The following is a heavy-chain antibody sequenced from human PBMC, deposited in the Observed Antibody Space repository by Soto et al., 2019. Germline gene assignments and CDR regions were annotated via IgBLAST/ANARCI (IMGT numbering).Heavy chain of an antibody. D-gene: IGHD2-8*01. CDR1: GYTFTSYY. CDR3: ARDKKHKFNGVFPNKASYYYYYRNV. V-gene: IGHV1-46*03. CDR2: INPSGGST. J-gene: IGHJ6*03. Sequence: ASVKVSCKASGYTFTSYYMHWVRQAPGQGLEWMGIINPSGGSTSYAQKFQGRVTMTRDTSTSTVYMEMSSLRSEDTAVYYCARDKKHKFNGVFPNKASYYYYYRNVWAKGTTLTFS.